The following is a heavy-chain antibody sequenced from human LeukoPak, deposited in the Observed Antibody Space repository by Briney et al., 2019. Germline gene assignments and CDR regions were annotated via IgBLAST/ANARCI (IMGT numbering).Heavy chain of an antibody. CDR1: GFSLSTSGMC. V-gene: IGHV2-70*11. J-gene: IGHJ4*02. D-gene: IGHD3-22*01. Sequence: SGPALVKPTQTLTLTCTFSGFSLSTSGMCVSWIRQPPGKALEWLSRIDWDDDKYYSTSLKTRLTISKDTSKNQVVLTMTNMDPVDTATYYCARIMYYYDSSGYYYDYWGQGTLVTVSS. CDR3: ARIMYYYDSSGYYYDY. CDR2: IDWDDDK.